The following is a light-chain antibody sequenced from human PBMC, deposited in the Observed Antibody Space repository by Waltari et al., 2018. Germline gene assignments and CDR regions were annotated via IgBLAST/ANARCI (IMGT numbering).Light chain of an antibody. V-gene: IGLV2-8*01. CDR2: AVS. CDR3: SAHTGSNNWG. Sequence: QSALTQPPSASGSPGQSVTISCTGTSSDVGGYNYVSWYQQHPAKAPNLMIYAVSNRPSGVPDRYSGSKSGNTASLTVAGLRAEDEADYYCSAHTGSNNWGFGGGTKLTVL. J-gene: IGLJ3*02. CDR1: SSDVGGYNY.